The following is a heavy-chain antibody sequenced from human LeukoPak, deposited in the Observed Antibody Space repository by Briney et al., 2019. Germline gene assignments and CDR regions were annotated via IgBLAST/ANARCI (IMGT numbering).Heavy chain of an antibody. CDR1: GYTFTGYY. D-gene: IGHD4-23*01. J-gene: IGHJ3*02. V-gene: IGHV1-2*02. Sequence: ASVKVSCKASGYTFTGYYMHWVRQAPGQGLEWMGWINPNSGGTNYAQKFQGRVTMTRDTSISTAYMELSRLRSDDTAVYYCARGFGPPATTVVTHAFDIWGQGTMVTVSS. CDR3: ARGFGPPATTVVTHAFDI. CDR2: INPNSGGT.